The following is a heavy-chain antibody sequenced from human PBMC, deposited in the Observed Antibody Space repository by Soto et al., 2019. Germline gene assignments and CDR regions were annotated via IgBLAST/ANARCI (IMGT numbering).Heavy chain of an antibody. CDR3: AIDLGFGEFHNWIHP. J-gene: IGHJ5*02. V-gene: IGHV3-21*01. D-gene: IGHD3-10*01. CDR2: ISSSSSYI. Sequence: GGSLRLSCAASGFTFSSYSMNWVRQAPGKGLEWVSSISSSSSYIYYADSVKGRFTISRDNAKNSLYLQMNSLRAEDTAVYYCAIDLGFGEFHNWIHPPGQATLVTVSS. CDR1: GFTFSSYS.